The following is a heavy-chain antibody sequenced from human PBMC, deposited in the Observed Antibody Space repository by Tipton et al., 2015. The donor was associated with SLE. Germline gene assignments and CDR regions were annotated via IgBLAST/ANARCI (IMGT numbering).Heavy chain of an antibody. Sequence: SLRLSCAASGFTFGSYWMSWVRQAPGNGLEWVANIKQDGSEKYYVDSVKGRFTISRDNAKNSLNLQMNSLRAEDTAVYYCARVEEVISTYDYYYYMDVWGKGTTVTVSS. D-gene: IGHD3-22*01. CDR2: IKQDGSEK. CDR1: GFTFGSYW. CDR3: ARVEEVISTYDYYYYMDV. V-gene: IGHV3-7*01. J-gene: IGHJ6*03.